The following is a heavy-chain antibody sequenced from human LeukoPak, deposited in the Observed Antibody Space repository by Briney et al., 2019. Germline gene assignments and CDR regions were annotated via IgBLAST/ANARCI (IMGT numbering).Heavy chain of an antibody. V-gene: IGHV3-30*04. D-gene: IGHD6-13*01. CDR1: GFTFSSYA. J-gene: IGHJ4*02. Sequence: PGGSLRLSCAASGFTFSSYAMHWVRQAPGKGLEWVAVISYDGSNKYYADSVKGRFTISRDNSKNTLYLQMNGLRAEDTAVYYCARDGLAAAGLDYWGQGTLVTVSS. CDR3: ARDGLAAAGLDY. CDR2: ISYDGSNK.